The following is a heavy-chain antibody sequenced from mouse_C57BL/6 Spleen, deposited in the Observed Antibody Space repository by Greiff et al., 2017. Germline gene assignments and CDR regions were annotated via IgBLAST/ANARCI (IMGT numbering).Heavy chain of an antibody. D-gene: IGHD2-2*01. CDR1: GYTFTSYW. CDR3: AISTMVTTGFAY. J-gene: IGHJ3*01. V-gene: IGHV1-53*01. Sequence: QVQLKQSGTELVKPGTSVKLSCKASGYTFTSYWMHWVKQRPGQGLEWIGNVNPSNGGTNYNEKFKTKATLTVDKSSSTAYMQLSSLTSVDSAVYYCAISTMVTTGFAYWRQGTLVSDSA. CDR2: VNPSNGGT.